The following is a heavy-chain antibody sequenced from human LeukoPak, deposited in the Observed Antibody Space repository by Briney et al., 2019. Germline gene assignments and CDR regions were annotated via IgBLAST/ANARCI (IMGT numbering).Heavy chain of an antibody. CDR2: IYHSGST. CDR3: AREVSNWFDP. V-gene: IGHV4-30-2*01. CDR1: GGSISSGGYS. D-gene: IGHD2/OR15-2a*01. J-gene: IGHJ5*02. Sequence: SETLSLTCAVSGGSISSGGYSWSWIRQPPGKGLEWIGYIYHSGSTYYNPSLTSRVTISVDRSKNQFSLKLSSVTAADTAVYYCAREVSNWFDPWGQGTVVTVSS.